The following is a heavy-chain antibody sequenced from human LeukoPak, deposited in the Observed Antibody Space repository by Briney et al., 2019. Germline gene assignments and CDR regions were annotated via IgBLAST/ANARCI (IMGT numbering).Heavy chain of an antibody. CDR2: INHSGST. CDR1: GGSFSGYY. J-gene: IGHJ3*02. CDR3: AREVPGRGGDI. V-gene: IGHV4-34*01. D-gene: IGHD3-10*01. Sequence: SETLSLTCAVYGGSFSGYYWCWIRQPPGKGLGWSGEINHSGSTNYNPSLKSRVTISVDTSKNQFSLKLSSVTAADTAVYYCAREVPGRGGDIWGQGTMVTVSS.